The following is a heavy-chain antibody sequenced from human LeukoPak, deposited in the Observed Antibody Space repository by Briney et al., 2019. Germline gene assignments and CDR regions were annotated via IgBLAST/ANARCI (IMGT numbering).Heavy chain of an antibody. CDR1: GDTFSSYA. Sequence: SVKVSCKASGDTFSSYAISCVRQAPGQGLEWMGGIIPIFGTANYAQKFQGTVTIPADESTSTAYMELSSLRSEDTAVYYCARDYGGNPDAFDIWGQGTMVTVSS. CDR3: ARDYGGNPDAFDI. J-gene: IGHJ3*02. D-gene: IGHD4-23*01. V-gene: IGHV1-69*13. CDR2: IIPIFGTA.